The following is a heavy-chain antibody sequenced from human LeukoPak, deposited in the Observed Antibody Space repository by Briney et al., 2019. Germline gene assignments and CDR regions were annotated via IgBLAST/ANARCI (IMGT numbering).Heavy chain of an antibody. J-gene: IGHJ4*02. CDR1: GFTFSSYS. CDR3: AATTVTTY. Sequence: PGGSLRLSCAASGFTFSSYSMNWVRQAPGKGLEWVSYISSSSSTIYYADPVKGRFTISRDNAKNSLYLQMNSLRAEDTAVYYCAATTVTTYWGQGTLVTVSS. CDR2: ISSSSSTI. V-gene: IGHV3-48*04. D-gene: IGHD4-17*01.